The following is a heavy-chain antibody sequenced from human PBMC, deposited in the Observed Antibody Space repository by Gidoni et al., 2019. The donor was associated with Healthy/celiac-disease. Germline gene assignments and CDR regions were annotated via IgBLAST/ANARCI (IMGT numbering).Heavy chain of an antibody. CDR2: ISGSGCST. V-gene: IGHV3-23*01. D-gene: IGHD4-17*01. Sequence: EVQLLESGGGLVEPGGSLRLSCAASGFTFSSYAMSLVRQAPGNGLEWVSAISGSGCSTYYADSVKGRFTISRDNSKNSLYLQMNSLRAEDTAVYYCAKDRSYGDYGADAEYFQHWGQGTLVTVSS. J-gene: IGHJ1*01. CDR1: GFTFSSYA. CDR3: AKDRSYGDYGADAEYFQH.